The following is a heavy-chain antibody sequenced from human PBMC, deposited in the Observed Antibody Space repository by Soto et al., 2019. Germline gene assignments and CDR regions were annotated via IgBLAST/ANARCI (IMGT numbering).Heavy chain of an antibody. CDR3: ARDLLTGSGYGMDV. D-gene: IGHD1-20*01. CDR1: GYTFTGYY. CDR2: INPNSGGT. J-gene: IGHJ6*02. V-gene: IGHV1-2*04. Sequence: QVQLVQSGAELKKPGASVKVSCKAPGYTFTGYYMHWGRQAPGQGLEWMGWINPNSGGTNYAQKFQGWVTMTRDTSISTAYMELSRLRSDDTAVYYCARDLLTGSGYGMDVWGQGTTVTVSS.